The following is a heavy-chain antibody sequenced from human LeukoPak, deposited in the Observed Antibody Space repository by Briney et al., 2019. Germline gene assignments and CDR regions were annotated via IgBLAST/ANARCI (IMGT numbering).Heavy chain of an antibody. CDR3: AREAGYDFWSGYPVYYYYYMDV. CDR1: GFTFSDNY. J-gene: IGHJ6*03. D-gene: IGHD3-3*01. CDR2: ISGNGGVI. V-gene: IGHV3-11*04. Sequence: GGSLRLSCAASGFTFSDNYMTWVRQAPGKGLEWLSYISGNGGVIQYADSVKGRFTISRDNAKNLLYLQMDSLRVEDTAVYYCAREAGYDFWSGYPVYYYYYMDVWGKGTTVTVSS.